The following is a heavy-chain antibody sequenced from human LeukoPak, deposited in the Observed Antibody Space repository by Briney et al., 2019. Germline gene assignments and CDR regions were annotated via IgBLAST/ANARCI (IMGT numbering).Heavy chain of an antibody. V-gene: IGHV3-23*01. CDR1: GFTFTTYW. Sequence: GGSLRLSCAASGFTFTTYWMHWVRQAPGKGLEWVSAISGSGGSTYYADSVKGRFTISRDNSKNTLYLQMNSLRAEDTAVYYCAKENYYDSSGYYSRGNWFDPWGQGTLVTVSS. CDR3: AKENYYDSSGYYSRGNWFDP. D-gene: IGHD3-22*01. J-gene: IGHJ5*02. CDR2: ISGSGGST.